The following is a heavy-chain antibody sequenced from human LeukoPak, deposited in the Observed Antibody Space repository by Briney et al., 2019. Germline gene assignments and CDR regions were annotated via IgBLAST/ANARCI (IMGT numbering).Heavy chain of an antibody. Sequence: ASVKVSCKASGYTFTTYGISWVRQAPGQGLEWMGWISVNNGNTNYAQKFQARVTMTTDTSTNTAYMELKSLRSDDTAVYYCARDVRYCSSTICYHAFDIWGQGTMVTVSS. D-gene: IGHD2-2*01. J-gene: IGHJ3*02. CDR1: GYTFTTYG. CDR2: ISVNNGNT. CDR3: ARDVRYCSSTICYHAFDI. V-gene: IGHV1-18*01.